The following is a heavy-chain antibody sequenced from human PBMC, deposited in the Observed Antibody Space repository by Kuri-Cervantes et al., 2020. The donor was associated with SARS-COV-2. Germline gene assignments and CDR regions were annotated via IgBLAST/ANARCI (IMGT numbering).Heavy chain of an antibody. D-gene: IGHD3-3*01. CDR2: ISAYNGNT. J-gene: IGHJ3*02. CDR3: ARGDSITIFGVVMREDAFDI. Sequence: ASVKVSCKASGYTFTSYGISWVRQAPGQGLEWMGWISAYNGNTNYAQKLQGRVTMTTDTSTSTAYMELRSLRSDDTAVYYCARGDSITIFGVVMREDAFDIWGQGTMVTVSS. V-gene: IGHV1-18*01. CDR1: GYTFTSYG.